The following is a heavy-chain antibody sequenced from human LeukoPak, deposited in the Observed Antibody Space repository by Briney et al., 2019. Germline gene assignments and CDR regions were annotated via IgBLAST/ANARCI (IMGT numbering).Heavy chain of an antibody. J-gene: IGHJ5*02. Sequence: GASVKVSCKASGYTFTGYYIHRVRQAPGQGLEWMGWINPNSGGPNYAQKFQGRVTMTRDTSISTAYMEMSRLRSDDAAVYYCARDVSAGGTNWFEPWGQGTLVTVSS. CDR3: ARDVSAGGTNWFEP. V-gene: IGHV1-2*02. D-gene: IGHD3-16*01. CDR1: GYTFTGYY. CDR2: INPNSGGP.